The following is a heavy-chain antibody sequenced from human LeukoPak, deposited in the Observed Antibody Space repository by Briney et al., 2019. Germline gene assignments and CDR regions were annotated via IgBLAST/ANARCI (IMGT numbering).Heavy chain of an antibody. D-gene: IGHD2-2*01. CDR3: ARVGGSSVFDY. CDR1: GGSISSYY. Sequence: SETLSLTCTASGGSISSYYWSWIRQPPGKGLEWIGYIYYSGSTNYNPSLKSRVTISVDTSKNQFSLKLSSVTAADTAVYYCARVGGSSVFDYWGQGTLVTVSS. J-gene: IGHJ4*02. CDR2: IYYSGST. V-gene: IGHV4-59*01.